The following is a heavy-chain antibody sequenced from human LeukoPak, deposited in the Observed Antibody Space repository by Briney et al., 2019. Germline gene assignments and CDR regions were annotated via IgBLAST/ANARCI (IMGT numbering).Heavy chain of an antibody. CDR1: GFTFSSYD. CDR3: AKGYSLVSTTVEYFFDY. CDR2: IRYDGSYT. D-gene: IGHD2/OR15-2a*01. J-gene: IGHJ4*02. V-gene: IGHV3-30*02. Sequence: GGSLLLSCDASGFTFSSYDMHWVRQAPGKGLEWVAFIRYDGSYTYYADSVKGRFTISRDNSENTLYLQMNSLRPEDTAVFYCAKGYSLVSTTVEYFFDYWGQGALVTVSS.